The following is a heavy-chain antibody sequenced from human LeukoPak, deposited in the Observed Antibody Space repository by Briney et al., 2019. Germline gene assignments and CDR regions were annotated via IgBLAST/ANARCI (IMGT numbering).Heavy chain of an antibody. CDR3: AREPLLDYYGSGSYYKGFDY. D-gene: IGHD3-10*01. V-gene: IGHV4-59*01. CDR2: IYYSGST. CDR1: GGSISSYY. J-gene: IGHJ4*02. Sequence: SETLSLTCTVSGGSISSYYWSWIRQPPGKGLEWIGYIYYSGSTNYNPHLKSRVTISVDASKNQSSLKLSSVTAADTAVYYCAREPLLDYYGSGSYYKGFDYWGQGTLVTVSS.